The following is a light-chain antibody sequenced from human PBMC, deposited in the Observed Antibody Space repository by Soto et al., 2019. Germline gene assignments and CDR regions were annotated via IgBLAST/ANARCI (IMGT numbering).Light chain of an antibody. CDR3: QKYNSAPFT. CDR1: QGISNF. CDR2: GAS. V-gene: IGKV1-27*01. J-gene: IGKJ3*01. Sequence: DIQMTQSPSSLSASVGDRVTITCRASQGISNFLAWYRQIPGQVPEVLIYGASTLQSGVPSRFSGSGSETDFTLTISSLQPEDVATYYCQKYNSAPFTFGPGTKVDIK.